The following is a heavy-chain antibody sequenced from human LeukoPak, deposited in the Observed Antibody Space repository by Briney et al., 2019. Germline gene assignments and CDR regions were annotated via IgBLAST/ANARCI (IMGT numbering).Heavy chain of an antibody. CDR1: GFTFSSYW. J-gene: IGHJ4*02. Sequence: GGSLRLSCAASGFTFSSYWMSWVRQAPGKGLEWVANIKQDGSEKYYVDSVKGRFTISRDSAKNSLYLQMNSLRAEDTAVYYCASVAVAGYFDSWGQGTLVTVSS. CDR2: IKQDGSEK. V-gene: IGHV3-7*02. D-gene: IGHD6-19*01. CDR3: ASVAVAGYFDS.